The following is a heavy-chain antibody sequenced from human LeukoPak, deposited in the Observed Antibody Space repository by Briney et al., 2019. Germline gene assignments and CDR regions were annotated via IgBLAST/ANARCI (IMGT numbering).Heavy chain of an antibody. J-gene: IGHJ6*02. D-gene: IGHD3-10*01. V-gene: IGHV3-48*02. CDR3: ARDRGYNYHGSGSPRYYYYGMDV. CDR2: ISSSSTI. Sequence: GGSLRLSCAASGFTFSSYSMNWVRQAPGKGLEWVSYISSSSTIYYADSVKGRFTISRDNAKNSLYLQMNSLRDEDTAVYYCARDRGYNYHGSGSPRYYYYGMDVWGQGTTVTVS. CDR1: GFTFSSYS.